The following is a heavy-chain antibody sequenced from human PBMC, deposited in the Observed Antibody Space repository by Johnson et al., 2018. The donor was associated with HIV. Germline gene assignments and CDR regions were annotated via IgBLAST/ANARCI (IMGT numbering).Heavy chain of an antibody. CDR3: AKDLVVVTARGAFDI. CDR1: GFTLSSYG. Sequence: QVQLVESGGGVVQPGGSLRLSCAASGFTLSSYGMHWVRQAPGQGLEWVAFIRYDGRNKYFADSVKGRFTISRDNSKNTLYLQMNSLRAEDTAVYYCAKDLVVVTARGAFDIWGQGTMVTVSS. J-gene: IGHJ3*02. D-gene: IGHD2-21*02. V-gene: IGHV3-30*02. CDR2: IRYDGRNK.